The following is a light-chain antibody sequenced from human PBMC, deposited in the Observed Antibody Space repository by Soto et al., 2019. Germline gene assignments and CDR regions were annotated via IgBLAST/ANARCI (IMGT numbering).Light chain of an antibody. CDR2: GAS. J-gene: IGKJ3*01. V-gene: IGKV3-15*01. Sequence: EIVMTQSPATLSVSPGERATLSCRASQSVSSILAWYQQKPGQAPRLLIYGASTRATGIPARFSGSGSGTEFTLTISSLQSEDFAVYYCQQYNNWPETFGPGTKVDIK. CDR1: QSVSSI. CDR3: QQYNNWPET.